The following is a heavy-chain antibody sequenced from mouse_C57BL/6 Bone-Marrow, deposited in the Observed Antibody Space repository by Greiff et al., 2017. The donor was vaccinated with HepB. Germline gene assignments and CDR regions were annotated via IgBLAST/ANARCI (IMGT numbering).Heavy chain of an antibody. V-gene: IGHV5-16*01. Sequence: EVKLVESEGGLVQPGSSMKLSCTASGFTFSDYYMAWVRQVPEKGLEWVANINYDGSSTYYLDSLKSRFIISRDNAKNILYLQMSSLKSEDTATYYCARGGYYYGPYWYFDVWGTGTTVTVSS. CDR3: ARGGYYYGPYWYFDV. CDR1: GFTFSDYY. J-gene: IGHJ1*03. D-gene: IGHD1-1*01. CDR2: INYDGSST.